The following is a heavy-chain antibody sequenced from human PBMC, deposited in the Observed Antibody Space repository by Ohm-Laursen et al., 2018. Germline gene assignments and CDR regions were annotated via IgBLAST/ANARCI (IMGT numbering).Heavy chain of an antibody. CDR2: ITTGSNYI. CDR1: GFTFSSYS. V-gene: IGHV3-21*01. Sequence: GSLRLSCAASGFTFSSYSMTWVRQAPGKGLEWVASITTGSNYIYYADSLKGRFTISRDNAQNSLFLQMNSLRAEDTAVYWCAREACNSASCKRNYYYGMDVWGQGTTVTVSS. J-gene: IGHJ6*02. CDR3: AREACNSASCKRNYYYGMDV. D-gene: IGHD2-2*01.